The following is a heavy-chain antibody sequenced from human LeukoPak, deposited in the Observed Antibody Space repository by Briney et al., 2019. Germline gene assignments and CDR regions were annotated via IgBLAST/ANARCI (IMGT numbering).Heavy chain of an antibody. Sequence: GGSLRLSCAASGFTFSSYAMSWVRQAPGKGLEWVSAISGSGGSTYYADSVKGRFTISRDNSKNTLYLQMNSLRAEDTAVYYCAKDQGYDILTGYIDYWGQGTLVTVSS. CDR3: AKDQGYDILTGYIDY. CDR1: GFTFSSYA. CDR2: ISGSGGST. D-gene: IGHD3-9*01. J-gene: IGHJ4*02. V-gene: IGHV3-23*01.